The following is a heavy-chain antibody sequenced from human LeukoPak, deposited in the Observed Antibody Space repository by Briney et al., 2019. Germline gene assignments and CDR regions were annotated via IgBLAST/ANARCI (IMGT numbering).Heavy chain of an antibody. D-gene: IGHD3-16*01. CDR1: GGSISSGAYH. J-gene: IGHJ4*02. Sequence: SQTLSLTCTVSGGSISSGAYHWTWIRQHPGKGLEWIGYIYYSGSTYYNPSLTSRVTMSLDTSKNQFSLKLNSVTAADTAVYYCARDRRLAGGLEFDYWGQGALVTASS. CDR3: ARDRRLAGGLEFDY. V-gene: IGHV4-31*03. CDR2: IYYSGST.